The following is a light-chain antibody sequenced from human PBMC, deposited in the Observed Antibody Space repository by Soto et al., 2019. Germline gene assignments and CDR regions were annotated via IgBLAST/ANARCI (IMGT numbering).Light chain of an antibody. Sequence: QSALTQPASMSGSPGQSITISCTGTSSDVGGYNFVSWYQQYPGKAPKLIIYEVTKRPSGISDRSSGSKSGDTASLTISGLQPEDEADYHCSSYAGPSTHVVFGGGTKLTVL. CDR2: EVT. J-gene: IGLJ2*01. V-gene: IGLV2-23*02. CDR3: SSYAGPSTHVV. CDR1: SSDVGGYNF.